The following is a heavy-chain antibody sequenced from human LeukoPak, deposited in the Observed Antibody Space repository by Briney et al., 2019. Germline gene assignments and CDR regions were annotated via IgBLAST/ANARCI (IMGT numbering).Heavy chain of an antibody. D-gene: IGHD6-19*01. J-gene: IGHJ5*02. CDR2: ISAYNGNT. V-gene: IGHV1-18*01. CDR1: GYTFTGYG. CDR3: ARGGQWLVPNWFDP. Sequence: GASVKVSCKASGYTFTGYGISWVRQAPAQGLEWMGWISAYNGNTNYAQKLQGRVTMTTDTSTSTAYMELRSLRSDDTAVYYCARGGQWLVPNWFDPWDQGTLVTVSS.